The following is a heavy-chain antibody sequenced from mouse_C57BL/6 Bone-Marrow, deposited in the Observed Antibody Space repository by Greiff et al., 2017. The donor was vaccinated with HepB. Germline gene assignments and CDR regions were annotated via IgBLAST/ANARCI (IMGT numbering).Heavy chain of an antibody. CDR3: ARNSLYYDYDDYAMDY. Sequence: QVQLQQSGPGLVQPSQSLSITCTVSGFSLTSYGVHWVRQSPGKCLEWLGVIWSGGSTDYNAAFISRLSISKDNSKSQVFFKMNSLQADDTAIYYCARNSLYYDYDDYAMDYWGQGTSVTVSS. J-gene: IGHJ4*01. V-gene: IGHV2-2*01. CDR1: GFSLTSYG. CDR2: IWSGGST. D-gene: IGHD2-4*01.